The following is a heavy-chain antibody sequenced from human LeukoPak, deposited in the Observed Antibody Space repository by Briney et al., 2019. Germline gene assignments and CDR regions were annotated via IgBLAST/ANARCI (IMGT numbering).Heavy chain of an antibody. CDR2: INAGNGKT. V-gene: IGHV1-3*01. CDR3: ARARWTSTGTTYYLDY. Sequence: ASVKVSCKASGYIFSDYAIQWGRQAPGQGLEWMGWINAGNGKTKYSQKFQDRVTITRDTSASTAYLELSGLRFEDTAVYFCARARWTSTGTTYYLDYWGQGTLVTVSP. J-gene: IGHJ4*02. CDR1: GYIFSDYA. D-gene: IGHD4-17*01.